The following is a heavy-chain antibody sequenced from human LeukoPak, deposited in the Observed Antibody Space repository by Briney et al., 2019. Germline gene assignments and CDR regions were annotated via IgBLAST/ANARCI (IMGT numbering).Heavy chain of an antibody. D-gene: IGHD3-3*01. CDR3: ASAYDFWSGYSPQYNWFDP. CDR2: ISSSSSYI. V-gene: IGHV3-21*01. J-gene: IGHJ5*02. Sequence: PGGSLRLSCAASGFTFSSYSMNWVRQAPGKGLEWVSSISSSSSYIYYADSVKGRFTISRDNAKNSLYLQMNSLRAEDTAVYYCASAYDFWSGYSPQYNWFDPWGQGTLVTVSS. CDR1: GFTFSSYS.